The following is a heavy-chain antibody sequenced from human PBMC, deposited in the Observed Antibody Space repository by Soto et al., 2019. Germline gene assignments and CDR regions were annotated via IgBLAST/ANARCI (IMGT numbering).Heavy chain of an antibody. J-gene: IGHJ4*02. CDR1: GFAFSTYP. Sequence: EVQLLDSGGGLVQPGGSLRLSCAASGFAFSTYPMSWVRLAPGKRLEWVSTISSSSNNIYYADFVKGRFSISRDNSNNTLYLQMNSLKTDDTAIYYCAKVSSGGSWGRGTQVTVSS. V-gene: IGHV3-23*05. CDR2: ISSSSNNI. D-gene: IGHD3-10*01. CDR3: AKVSSGGS.